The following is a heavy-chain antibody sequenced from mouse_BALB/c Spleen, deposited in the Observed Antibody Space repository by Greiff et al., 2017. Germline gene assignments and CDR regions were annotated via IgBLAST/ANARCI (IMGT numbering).Heavy chain of an antibody. J-gene: IGHJ1*01. CDR2: IWSDGST. V-gene: IGHV2-6-2*01. D-gene: IGHD2-1*01. CDR3: ARHNGNYYWYFDV. CDR1: GFSLTSYG. Sequence: QVQLKESGPDLVAPSQRLSITCTASGFSLTSYGVHWVRQPPGKGLEWLVVIWSDGSTTYNSALKSRLSISKDNSKSQVFLKMNSLQTDDTAMYYCARHNGNYYWYFDVWGAGTTVTVSS.